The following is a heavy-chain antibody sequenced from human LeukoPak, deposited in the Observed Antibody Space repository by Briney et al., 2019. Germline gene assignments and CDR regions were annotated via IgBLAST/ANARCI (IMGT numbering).Heavy chain of an antibody. CDR1: GYSFTSYD. CDR3: AREPTVVTPMDY. Sequence: ASVKWSCNGSGYSFTSYDIRWVREAPGQGLEWMGWISAYTGNTNYAQKLQGTVTMTTGTRTSTADMELRSLRSDDPAVYYCAREPTVVTPMDYWVQATLATVSS. V-gene: IGHV1-18*01. D-gene: IGHD4-23*01. CDR2: ISAYTGNT. J-gene: IGHJ4*02.